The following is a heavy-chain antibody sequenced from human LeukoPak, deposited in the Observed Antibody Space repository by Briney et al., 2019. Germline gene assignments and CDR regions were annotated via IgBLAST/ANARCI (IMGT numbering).Heavy chain of an antibody. CDR2: ISSSGSTI. J-gene: IGHJ4*02. D-gene: IGHD3-10*01. V-gene: IGHV3-48*04. CDR1: GFTFSSYS. Sequence: GGSLRLSCAASGFTFSSYSMNWVRQAPGKGLEWVSYISSSGSTIYYADSVKGRFTISRDNAKNSLYLQMNSLRAEDTAVYYCASDLSFGEQLDYWGQGTLVTVSS. CDR3: ASDLSFGEQLDY.